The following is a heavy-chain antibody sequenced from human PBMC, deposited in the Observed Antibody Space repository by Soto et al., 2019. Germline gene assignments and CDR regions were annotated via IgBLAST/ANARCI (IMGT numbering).Heavy chain of an antibody. V-gene: IGHV3-23*01. J-gene: IGHJ5*02. Sequence: EVLLLQSGGGLVQPGGSLRLSCAASGFMFSDYAMTWARQAPGKELEWVSGLLRPGRSTYYADSVKGRFTISGDTSANTVYLQMDSLRAEDTAVYYCAKDAIANDGIWLMDSWGQGTVDTVSS. D-gene: IGHD3-16*01. CDR2: LLRPGRST. CDR3: AKDAIANDGIWLMDS. CDR1: GFMFSDYA.